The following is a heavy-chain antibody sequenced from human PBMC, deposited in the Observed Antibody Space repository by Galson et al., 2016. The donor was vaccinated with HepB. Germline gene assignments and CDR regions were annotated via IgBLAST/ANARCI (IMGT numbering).Heavy chain of an antibody. D-gene: IGHD6-13*01. V-gene: IGHV1-2*02. Sequence: SVKVSCKASGYTFTGYYTHWVRQAPGQGLEWMGWINPNSGGTNHAQKFQGRVTMTRDTSISTAYMELSRLRSDDTALYYCARAPSGSSWYYGMDVWGQGTTVTVSS. J-gene: IGHJ6*01. CDR1: GYTFTGYY. CDR3: ARAPSGSSWYYGMDV. CDR2: INPNSGGT.